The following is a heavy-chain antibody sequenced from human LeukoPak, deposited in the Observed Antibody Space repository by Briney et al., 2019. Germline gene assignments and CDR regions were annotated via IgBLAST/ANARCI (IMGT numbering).Heavy chain of an antibody. D-gene: IGHD5-18*01. J-gene: IGHJ4*02. CDR1: GFTFSSYS. CDR3: ARDGYSYGFDY. Sequence: GGSLRLSCAASGFTFSSYSMNWVRQAPGKGLEWVSYISSSSSTIYYADSVKGRFTISRDNAKNSLYLQMNSLRAEDTAVYYCARDGYSYGFDYWGQGTLVTVSS. V-gene: IGHV3-48*01. CDR2: ISSSSSTI.